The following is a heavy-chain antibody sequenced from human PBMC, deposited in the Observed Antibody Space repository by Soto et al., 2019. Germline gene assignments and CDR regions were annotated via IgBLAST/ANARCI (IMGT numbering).Heavy chain of an antibody. J-gene: IGHJ4*02. Sequence: SGPTLVNPTQTLTLTFTFPVFSLSTSGMCVSWIRQPPGKALEWLARIDWDDDKYYSTSLKTRLTISKDTSKNQVVLTMTNMDPVDTATYYCARSPYYYDSSGYSTLHFDYWGQGTLVTVSS. CDR3: ARSPYYYDSSGYSTLHFDY. V-gene: IGHV2-70*11. CDR2: IDWDDDK. CDR1: VFSLSTSGMC. D-gene: IGHD3-22*01.